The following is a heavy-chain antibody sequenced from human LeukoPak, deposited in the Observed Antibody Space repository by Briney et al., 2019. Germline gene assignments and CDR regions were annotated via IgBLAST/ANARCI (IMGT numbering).Heavy chain of an antibody. V-gene: IGHV1-2*02. CDR2: INPNSGGT. D-gene: IGHD3-10*01. J-gene: IGHJ4*02. Sequence: ASVKVSCKASGFTFTGYYMHWVRQAPGQGLEWMGWINPNSGGTNYAQKFQGRVAMTRDTSITTAYMELTSLRSDDTAVYYCARDLFYSVSGTYYNVGRVFNYWGQGTLVTVSS. CDR1: GFTFTGYY. CDR3: ARDLFYSVSGTYYNVGRVFNY.